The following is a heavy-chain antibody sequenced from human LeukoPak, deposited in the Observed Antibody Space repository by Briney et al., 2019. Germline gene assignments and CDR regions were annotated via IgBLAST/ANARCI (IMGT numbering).Heavy chain of an antibody. J-gene: IGHJ3*02. CDR1: GRSFSGYY. CDR3: ALSEWLVRDAFDI. D-gene: IGHD6-19*01. Sequence: SETLSLTCAVYGRSFSGYYWSWIRQPPGKGLEWIGEINHSGSTNYNPSLKSRVTISVDTSKNQFSLKLSSVTAADTAVYYCALSEWLVRDAFDIWGQGTMVTVSS. V-gene: IGHV4-34*01. CDR2: INHSGST.